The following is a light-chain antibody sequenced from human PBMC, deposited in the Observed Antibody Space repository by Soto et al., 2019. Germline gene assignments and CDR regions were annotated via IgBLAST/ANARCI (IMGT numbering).Light chain of an antibody. CDR3: QTYDSDVVV. CDR2: ENN. V-gene: IGLV6-57*04. Sequence: NFMLTQPHSVSESPGKTLSISCTRSSGSIANNYVQWYQQLPGSAPTTVIYENNQRLSGVPDRFSGSTDGSSNSASLTISGLQTEDEADYYCQTYDSDVVVFGGGTKLTVL. CDR1: SGSIANNY. J-gene: IGLJ2*01.